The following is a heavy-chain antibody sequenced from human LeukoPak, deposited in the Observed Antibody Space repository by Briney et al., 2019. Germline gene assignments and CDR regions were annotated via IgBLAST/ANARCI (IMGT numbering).Heavy chain of an antibody. CDR3: ARPLYCSSTSCHAGGHYYMDV. J-gene: IGHJ6*03. V-gene: IGHV4-39*01. CDR2: IYYSGST. D-gene: IGHD2-2*01. CDR1: GGSISSSNYY. Sequence: SETLSLTCTVSGGSISSSNYYWGWIRQPPGKGLEWIGSIYYSGSTYYNPSLKMRVTISVDTSKNQFSLKLSSVTAADTAVYYCARPLYCSSTSCHAGGHYYMDVWGKGTTVTVAS.